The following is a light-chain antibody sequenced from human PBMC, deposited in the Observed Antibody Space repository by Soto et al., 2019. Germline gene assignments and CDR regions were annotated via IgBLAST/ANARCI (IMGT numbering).Light chain of an antibody. J-gene: IGLJ2*01. CDR1: SGHSNYV. V-gene: IGLV4-69*01. CDR3: QTWDTGIRV. CDR2: LNSDGSH. Sequence: QSVLTQSPSASASLGASVKLTCTLSSGHSNYVIAWHQQQPEKGPRYLMKLNSDGSHSKGDGIPDRFSGSSPGAERYLTISSLQSEDEADYYCQTWDTGIRVFGGGTKLTVL.